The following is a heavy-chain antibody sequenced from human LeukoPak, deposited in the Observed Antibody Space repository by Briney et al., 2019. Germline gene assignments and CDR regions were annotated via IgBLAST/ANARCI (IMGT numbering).Heavy chain of an antibody. CDR1: EFTFSNYA. D-gene: IGHD4-23*01. V-gene: IGHV3-23*01. J-gene: IGHJ4*02. CDR2: ISCSGCTT. CDR3: ARERGSSGGNTNGYFDY. Sequence: GGSLTLSCAASEFTFSNYAMSWLGQAPGKGLEWDSVISCSGCTTYSAHSAKGRFTISRDNSKNTLYLQRNSLRAEHTAAYYCARERGSSGGNTNGYFDYWGQRALVTVSS.